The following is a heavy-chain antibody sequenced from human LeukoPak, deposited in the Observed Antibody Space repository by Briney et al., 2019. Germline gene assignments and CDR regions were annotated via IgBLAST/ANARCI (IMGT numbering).Heavy chain of an antibody. J-gene: IGHJ4*02. D-gene: IGHD5-18*01. CDR1: GFTFSSFW. CDR3: ARGGTRGYRPVDY. V-gene: IGHV3-7*03. Sequence: GGSLRLSCAASGFTFSSFWMNWVRQAPGKGLEWVANIKQDGSERNYVDSVKGRSTISRDNAKNSLFLQMNSLRVEDTAVYCARGGTRGYRPVDYWGQGILVTVSS. CDR2: IKQDGSER.